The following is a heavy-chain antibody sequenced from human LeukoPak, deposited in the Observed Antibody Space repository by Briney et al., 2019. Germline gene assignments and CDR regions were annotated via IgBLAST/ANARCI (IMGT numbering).Heavy chain of an antibody. CDR2: ISSSSSYI. D-gene: IGHD4-4*01. CDR3: AKGAVTTTFDY. CDR1: GFTFSSYS. V-gene: IGHV3-21*04. Sequence: GGSLRLSCAASGFTFSSYSMNWVRQAPGKGLEWVSSISSSSSYIYYADSVKGRFTISRDNSKNTLYLQMNSLRAEDTAVYYCAKGAVTTTFDYWGQGTLVTVSS. J-gene: IGHJ4*02.